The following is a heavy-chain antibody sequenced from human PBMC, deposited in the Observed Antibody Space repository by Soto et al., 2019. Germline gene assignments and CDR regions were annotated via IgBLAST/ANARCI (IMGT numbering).Heavy chain of an antibody. J-gene: IGHJ5*02. CDR2: IKQDGSEK. V-gene: IGHV3-7*03. D-gene: IGHD3-3*01. CDR3: ARVKTGSITIFGVVTSSGFDP. Sequence: GGSLRLSCAASGFTFSSYWMSWVRQAPGKGLEWVANIKQDGSEKYYVDSVKGRFTISRDNAKNSLYLQMNSLRAEDTAVYYCARVKTGSITIFGVVTSSGFDPWGQGTLVTVSS. CDR1: GFTFSSYW.